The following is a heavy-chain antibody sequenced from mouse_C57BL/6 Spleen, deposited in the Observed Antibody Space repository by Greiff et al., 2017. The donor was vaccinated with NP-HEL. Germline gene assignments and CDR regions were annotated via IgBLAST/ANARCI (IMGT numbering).Heavy chain of an antibody. CDR2: INPSNGGT. V-gene: IGHV1-53*01. D-gene: IGHD3-2*02. J-gene: IGHJ4*01. CDR1: GYTFTSYW. CDR3: ARWARMAQDAMDY. Sequence: QVQLQQPGTELVKPGASVKLSCKASGYTFTSYWMHWVKQRPGQGLEWIGNINPSNGGTNYNEKFKSKATLTVDKSSSTAYMQLSSLTSEDSAVYYGARWARMAQDAMDYWGQGTSVTVSS.